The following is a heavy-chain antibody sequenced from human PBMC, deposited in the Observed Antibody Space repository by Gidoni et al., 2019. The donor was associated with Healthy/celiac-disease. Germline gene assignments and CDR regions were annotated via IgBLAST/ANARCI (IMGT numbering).Heavy chain of an antibody. D-gene: IGHD3-10*01. CDR2: INHSGST. J-gene: IGHJ4*02. Sequence: QVQLQQWGAGLLKPSETLSLTCAVYGGSFSGYYWSWIRQPPGKGLEWIGEINHSGSTNYNPSLKSRVTISVDTSKNQFSLKLSSVTAADTAVYYCARGLLWFGESSGTFDYWGQGTLVTVSS. V-gene: IGHV4-34*01. CDR3: ARGLLWFGESSGTFDY. CDR1: GGSFSGYY.